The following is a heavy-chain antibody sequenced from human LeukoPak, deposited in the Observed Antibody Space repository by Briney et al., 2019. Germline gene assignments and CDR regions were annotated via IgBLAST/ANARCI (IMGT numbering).Heavy chain of an antibody. J-gene: IGHJ2*01. CDR1: GFTFSSYA. D-gene: IGHD3-10*01. Sequence: GGSLRLSCAASGFTFSSYAMSWVRQAPGKGLEWVSAISGSGGSTYYADSVKGRFTISRDNSKNTLYLQMNSLRAEDTAVYYCAHVGTMVRGVIISSYFDLWGRGTLVTVSS. CDR3: AHVGTMVRGVIISSYFDL. V-gene: IGHV3-23*01. CDR2: ISGSGGST.